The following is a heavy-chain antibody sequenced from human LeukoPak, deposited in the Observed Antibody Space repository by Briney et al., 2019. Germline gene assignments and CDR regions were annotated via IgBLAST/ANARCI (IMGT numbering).Heavy chain of an antibody. CDR3: ARGPNYGDRVDYVDY. Sequence: GGSLRLSCAASGFIFRDHWMSWVRQAPGRGLERVAHIKQDGSEKHYVDSVEGRFTLSRDDARNSLYLQMNRLRVDDSAVYYCARGPNYGDRVDYVDYWGQGTLVTVSS. CDR2: IKQDGSEK. D-gene: IGHD4-17*01. J-gene: IGHJ4*02. CDR1: GFIFRDHW. V-gene: IGHV3-7*01.